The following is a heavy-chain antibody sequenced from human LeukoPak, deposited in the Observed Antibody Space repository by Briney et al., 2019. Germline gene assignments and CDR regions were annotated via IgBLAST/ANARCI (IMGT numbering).Heavy chain of an antibody. Sequence: ASVKVSCKASGYTFTGYYMHWVRQAPGQGLGWMGWINPNSGGTNYAQKFQGRVTMTRDTSISTAYMELSRLRSDDTAVYYCARETHIVVVTAIRYFDYWGQGTLVTVSS. CDR3: ARETHIVVVTAIRYFDY. CDR2: INPNSGGT. D-gene: IGHD2-21*02. V-gene: IGHV1-2*02. J-gene: IGHJ4*02. CDR1: GYTFTGYY.